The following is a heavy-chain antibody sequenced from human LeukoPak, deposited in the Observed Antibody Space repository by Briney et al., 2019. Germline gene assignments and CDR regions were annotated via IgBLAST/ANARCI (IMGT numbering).Heavy chain of an antibody. J-gene: IGHJ4*02. Sequence: GGSLRLSCAASGFTFSSHWMSWVRQAPGKGLEWVAVISYDGSNKYYADSVKGRFTISRDNSKNTLYLQMNSLRAEDTAVYYCARVDGYYDSSGYFDYWGQGTLVTVSS. V-gene: IGHV3-30-3*01. CDR1: GFTFSSHW. CDR3: ARVDGYYDSSGYFDY. D-gene: IGHD3-22*01. CDR2: ISYDGSNK.